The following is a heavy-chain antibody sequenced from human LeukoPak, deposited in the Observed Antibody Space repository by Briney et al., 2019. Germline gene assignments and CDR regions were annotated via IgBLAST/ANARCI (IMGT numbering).Heavy chain of an antibody. CDR2: IIPIFGTA. CDR1: GGTFSSYA. D-gene: IGHD1-26*01. V-gene: IGHV1-69*13. CDR3: ARDTRGSYYGGWFDP. J-gene: IGHJ5*02. Sequence: GASVKVSCKASGGTFSSYAISWVRQAPGQGLEWMGGIIPIFGTANYAQKFQGRITITADESTSTAYMELSSLRSEDTAVYYCARDTRGSYYGGWFDPWGQGTLVTVSS.